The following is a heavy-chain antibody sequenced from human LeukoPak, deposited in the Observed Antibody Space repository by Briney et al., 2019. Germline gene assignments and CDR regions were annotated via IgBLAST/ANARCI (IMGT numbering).Heavy chain of an antibody. D-gene: IGHD3-22*01. CDR2: INHSGST. CDR3: ARTRIGRFDP. Sequence: SETLSLTCAVYGGSFSGYYWSWIRQPPGKGLEWIGEINHSGSTNYNPSLKSRVTISVDTSKNQFSLKLSSVTAADMAVYYCARTRIGRFDPWGQGTLVTVSS. J-gene: IGHJ5*02. V-gene: IGHV4-34*01. CDR1: GGSFSGYY.